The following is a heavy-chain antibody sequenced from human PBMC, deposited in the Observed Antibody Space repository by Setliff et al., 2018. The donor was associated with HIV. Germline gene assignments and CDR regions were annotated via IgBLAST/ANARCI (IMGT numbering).Heavy chain of an antibody. J-gene: IGHJ4*02. Sequence: KVSCKISGYTLAELSIHWVRQAPGKGLEWMGGFDPKDGETIYAQKLQGRVTMTEDTSTDIAYMDLSSLRSEDTAVYYCATLSSSWTGYFDSWGQGTLVTVSS. CDR1: GYTLAELS. CDR2: FDPKDGET. CDR3: ATLSSSWTGYFDS. V-gene: IGHV1-24*01. D-gene: IGHD6-13*01.